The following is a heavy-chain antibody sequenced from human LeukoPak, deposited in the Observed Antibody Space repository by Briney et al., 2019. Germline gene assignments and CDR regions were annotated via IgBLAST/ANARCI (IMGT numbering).Heavy chain of an antibody. D-gene: IGHD6-19*01. Sequence: SETLTLTCTVSGGSFSSYYWSWIRQPPGKGLERIGYIYYSGSTNYNPSLERRVTILVGKTKNHFFLMQSSVTAADTAVYYCARERGAGPFDYWGQGNLVTASS. V-gene: IGHV4-59*01. J-gene: IGHJ4*02. CDR3: ARERGAGPFDY. CDR1: GGSFSSYY. CDR2: IYYSGST.